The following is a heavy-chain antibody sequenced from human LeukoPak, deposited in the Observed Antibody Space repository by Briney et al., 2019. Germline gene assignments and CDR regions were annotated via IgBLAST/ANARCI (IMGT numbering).Heavy chain of an antibody. CDR1: GGSSDSTNW. J-gene: IGHJ4*02. CDR3: ARSHDHLWGNYPDY. Sequence: SETLSLTCDVSGGSSDSTNWWNWVRQPPGKGLEWIGEIHHDGRINYNPSLKSRVTLSVDKSKNQFSLRLNSVTAADTAMYYCARSHDHLWGNYPDYWGQGTLVTVSS. D-gene: IGHD3-16*02. CDR2: IHHDGRI. V-gene: IGHV4/OR15-8*01.